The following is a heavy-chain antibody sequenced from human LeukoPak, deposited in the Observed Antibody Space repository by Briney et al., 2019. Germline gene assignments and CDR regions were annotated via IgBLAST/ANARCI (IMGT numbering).Heavy chain of an antibody. V-gene: IGHV4-59*01. D-gene: IGHD6-13*01. J-gene: IGHJ4*02. CDR2: IFYSGSS. CDR3: ARAHTSNWYMDY. CDR1: GGSISRYY. Sequence: KPSETLSLTCTVSGGSISRYYWSWIRQPPGKGLEGLGYIFYSGSSNYNPSLKSRVTLSVDTSENQLSLKLRSVTAADTALYYCARAHTSNWYMDYWGQGTLVSVSS.